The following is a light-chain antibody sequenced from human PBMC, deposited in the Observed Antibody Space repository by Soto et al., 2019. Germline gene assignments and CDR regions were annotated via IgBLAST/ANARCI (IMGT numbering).Light chain of an antibody. Sequence: QSALTQPASVSGSPGQSITISCTGTSRDIGAYHYVSWYQRHPGKAPRLMIYDVTNRPSGVSNRFSGSKSGNTASLPVSGLQAEDEADYYCSSYSNTRTLVFGGGTKVTVL. CDR3: SSYSNTRTLV. CDR1: SRDIGAYHY. CDR2: DVT. J-gene: IGLJ2*01. V-gene: IGLV2-14*03.